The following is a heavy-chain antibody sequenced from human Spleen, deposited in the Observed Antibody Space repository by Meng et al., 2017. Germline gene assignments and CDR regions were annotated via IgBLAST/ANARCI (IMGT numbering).Heavy chain of an antibody. D-gene: IGHD7-27*01. CDR3: ARDYWGSLDY. V-gene: IGHV4-61*01. CDR2: AST. CDR1: GGSGRSRYSQ. J-gene: IGHJ4*02. Sequence: QVHVRVSGPGRVGPSDARSLIGPVVGGSGRSRYSQWSWIRQPPGKGLEWIGFASTNYNPSLKSRLTISLDTSKNQFSLKLTSVTAADTAVYYCARDYWGSLDYWGQGILVTVSS.